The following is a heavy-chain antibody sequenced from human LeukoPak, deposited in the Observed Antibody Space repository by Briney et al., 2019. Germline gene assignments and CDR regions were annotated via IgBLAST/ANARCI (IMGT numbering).Heavy chain of an antibody. Sequence: GGSLRLSCAASGFTFSGYCMNWVRQAPGKGLEWVSSISTSSSYIYYADSVKGRFTISRNNAKNSLYLQMNSLRAEDTAVYYCARSSWFAEEGFDPWGQGTLVTVSS. CDR1: GFTFSGYC. D-gene: IGHD3-10*01. V-gene: IGHV3-21*01. CDR3: ARSSWFAEEGFDP. CDR2: ISTSSSYI. J-gene: IGHJ5*02.